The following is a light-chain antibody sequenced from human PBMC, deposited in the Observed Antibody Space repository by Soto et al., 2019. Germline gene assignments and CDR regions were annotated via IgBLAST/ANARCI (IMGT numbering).Light chain of an antibody. CDR2: RAS. CDR1: QSITSH. J-gene: IGKJ4*01. CDR3: QESYRNPLT. V-gene: IGKV1-39*01. Sequence: DIQMTQSPSSLSASVVDRVTITCRESQSITSHLNWYQQKPGKAPKLLIYRASSLQSGVPSSFSGSGSVTEFTLTISSLHPEDFATYYCQESYRNPLTFGGGTKVES.